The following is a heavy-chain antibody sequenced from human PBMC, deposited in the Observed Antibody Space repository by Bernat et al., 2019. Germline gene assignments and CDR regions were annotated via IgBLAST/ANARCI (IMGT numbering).Heavy chain of an antibody. D-gene: IGHD3-22*01. Sequence: QVQLQESGPGLVKPSETLSLTCTVSGGSISSYYWSWIRQPAGKGLGWIGRVDTSGSTNYNPSLKSRVTMSVDTSKNQFSLKLSSVTAADTAVYYCASESPPYYYDSSGYMAWGQGTLVTVSS. CDR2: VDTSGST. CDR1: GGSISSYY. CDR3: ASESPPYYYDSSGYMA. V-gene: IGHV4-4*07. J-gene: IGHJ4*02.